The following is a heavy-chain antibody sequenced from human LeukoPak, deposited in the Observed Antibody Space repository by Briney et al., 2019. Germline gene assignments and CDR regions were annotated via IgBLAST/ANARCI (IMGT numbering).Heavy chain of an antibody. D-gene: IGHD3-22*01. Sequence: PGGSLRLSCAASGFTFSGYAMHWVRQAPGKGLEWVAVISYDGSNKYYADSVKGRFTISRDNSKNTLYLQMNSLRAEDTAVYYCARTPYYYDSSGYFDYWGQGTLATVSS. V-gene: IGHV3-30*04. J-gene: IGHJ4*02. CDR1: GFTFSGYA. CDR2: ISYDGSNK. CDR3: ARTPYYYDSSGYFDY.